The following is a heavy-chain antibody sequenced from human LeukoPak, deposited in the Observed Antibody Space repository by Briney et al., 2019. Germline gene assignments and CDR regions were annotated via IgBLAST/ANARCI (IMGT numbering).Heavy chain of an antibody. V-gene: IGHV3-23*01. Sequence: PGGSLRLSCAASGFTFSSYAMSWVRQAPGKGLEWVSAISGSGGSTYYADSVKGRFTISRDNSKNTLYLQMNSLRAEDTAVYYCAKDQMEGLTMVRGVIGPFYGMDVWGQGTTVTVSS. CDR3: AKDQMEGLTMVRGVIGPFYGMDV. CDR1: GFTFSSYA. J-gene: IGHJ6*02. CDR2: ISGSGGST. D-gene: IGHD3-10*01.